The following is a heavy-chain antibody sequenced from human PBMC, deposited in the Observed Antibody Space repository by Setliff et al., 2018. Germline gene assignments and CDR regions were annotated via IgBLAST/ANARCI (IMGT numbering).Heavy chain of an antibody. Sequence: ESGPTLVNPTETLTLTCSLSGVSLSASGVGVGWIRQPPGKALEWLALMFWNGGERYNPSLSSRLSFAKDTSRNEVVLTLINLDPLDTATYYCAHRQLGSAAAGASFDFWGRGTLVTVSS. CDR1: GVSLSASGVG. D-gene: IGHD6-13*01. J-gene: IGHJ4*02. CDR3: AHRQLGSAAAGASFDF. CDR2: MFWNGGE. V-gene: IGHV2-5*01.